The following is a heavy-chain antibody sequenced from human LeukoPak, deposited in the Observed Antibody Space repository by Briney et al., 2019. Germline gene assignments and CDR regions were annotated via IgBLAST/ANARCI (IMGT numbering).Heavy chain of an antibody. D-gene: IGHD3-9*01. V-gene: IGHV4-4*07. CDR1: GGSISIYY. CDR2: IYTSGST. CDR3: ARVFYDILTGPSSSNWFDP. J-gene: IGHJ5*02. Sequence: SETLSLTCTVSGGSISIYYWSWIRQPAGKGLEWIGRIYTSGSTNYNPSLKSRVTMSVDTSKNQFSLKLSSVTAADTAVYYCARVFYDILTGPSSSNWFDPWGQGTLVTVSS.